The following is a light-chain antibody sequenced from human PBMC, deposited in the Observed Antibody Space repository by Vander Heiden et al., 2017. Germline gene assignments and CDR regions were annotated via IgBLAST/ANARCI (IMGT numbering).Light chain of an antibody. CDR2: GAS. CDR3: QQYNNWPRT. Sequence: EIVMTPSPATPSVSPGERATLSCRASQSVSSNLAWYQQKPGQAPRLLIYGASTRATGIPARFSASGSGTEFTLTISSLQSEDFAVYYCQQYNNWPRTFGQGTKVEIK. J-gene: IGKJ1*01. CDR1: QSVSSN. V-gene: IGKV3-15*01.